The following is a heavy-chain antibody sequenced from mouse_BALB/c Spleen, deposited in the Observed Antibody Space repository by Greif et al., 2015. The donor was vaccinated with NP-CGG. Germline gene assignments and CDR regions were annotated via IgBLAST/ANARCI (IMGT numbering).Heavy chain of an antibody. J-gene: IGHJ4*01. CDR1: GLTFSSFG. D-gene: IGHD1-1*01. CDR3: ARTTVAAYYAMDY. CDR2: ISSGSSTI. Sequence: EVKLVESGGGLVQPGGSRKLSCAASGLTFSSFGMHWVRQAPEKGLEWVAYISSGSSTIYYADTVKGRFTISRDNPKNTLFLQMTSLRSEDTDMYYCARTTVAAYYAMDYWGQGTSVTVSS. V-gene: IGHV5-17*02.